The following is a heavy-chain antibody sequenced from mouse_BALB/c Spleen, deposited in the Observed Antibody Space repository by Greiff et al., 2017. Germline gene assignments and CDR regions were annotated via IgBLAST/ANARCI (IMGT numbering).Heavy chain of an antibody. CDR2: INPGSGGT. V-gene: IGHV1-54*01. CDR1: GYAFTNYL. CDR3: ARSYYGSSYWYFDV. J-gene: IGHJ1*01. Sequence: VKLQESGAELVRPGTSVKVSCKASGYAFTNYLIEWVKQRPGQGLEWIGVINPGSGGTNYNEKFKGKATLTADKSSSTAYMQLSSLTSDDSAVYFCARSYYGSSYWYFDVWGAGTTVTVSS. D-gene: IGHD1-1*01.